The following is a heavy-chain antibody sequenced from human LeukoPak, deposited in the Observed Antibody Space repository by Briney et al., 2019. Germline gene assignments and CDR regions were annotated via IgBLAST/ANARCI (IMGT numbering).Heavy chain of an antibody. D-gene: IGHD6-19*01. V-gene: IGHV1-2*02. CDR1: GYTFTGYY. J-gene: IGHJ5*02. CDR2: IYPNSGGT. Sequence: ASVKVSCKASGYTFTGYYMHRVRQAPGQGVEWMGWIYPNSGGTNYAQKLQGRVTMTRNTSISTAYMEQSSLRSEGTGVYNCARKQWLAYNWFDPWGQGTLVSVSS. CDR3: ARKQWLAYNWFDP.